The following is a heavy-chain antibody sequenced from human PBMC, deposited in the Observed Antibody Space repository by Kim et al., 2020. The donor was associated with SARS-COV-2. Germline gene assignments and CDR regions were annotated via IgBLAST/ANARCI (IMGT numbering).Heavy chain of an antibody. CDR2: T. D-gene: IGHD3-22*01. J-gene: IGHJ3*02. Sequence: TFYNPSLKSRLTISVDTSKNQFSLRLTFVTAADTAVYYCASYDSVNAFDIWGQGTMVTVSS. V-gene: IGHV4-39*01. CDR3: ASYDSVNAFDI.